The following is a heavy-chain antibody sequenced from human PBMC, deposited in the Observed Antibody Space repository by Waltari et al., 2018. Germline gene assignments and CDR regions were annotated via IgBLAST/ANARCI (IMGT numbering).Heavy chain of an antibody. J-gene: IGHJ4*01. CDR2: FSYNGNT. Sequence: QLQMQESGPGLVRPSETLSLTCAVSGGSITTITSFWGWIRQPPGKGLEWIGSFSYNGNTYYNPSLKSRVTISGDTSKNHISLLLSSVTAADTAVYYCARGLGAIYWGHGTLVTVSS. CDR3: ARGLGAIY. CDR1: GGSITTITSF. V-gene: IGHV4-39*07. D-gene: IGHD2-21*01.